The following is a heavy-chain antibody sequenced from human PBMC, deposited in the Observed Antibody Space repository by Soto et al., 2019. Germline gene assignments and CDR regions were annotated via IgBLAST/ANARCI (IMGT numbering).Heavy chain of an antibody. Sequence: ASVKVSCKASGGTFSSYAISWVRQAPGQGLEWMGGIIPIFGIANYAQKFQGRVTITADKSTSTAYMELSSLRSEDTAVYYCASGYYDFWSGYYRRETEYFQHWGQGTLVTVSS. CDR1: GGTFSSYA. CDR2: IIPIFGIA. J-gene: IGHJ1*01. V-gene: IGHV1-69*10. CDR3: ASGYYDFWSGYYRRETEYFQH. D-gene: IGHD3-3*01.